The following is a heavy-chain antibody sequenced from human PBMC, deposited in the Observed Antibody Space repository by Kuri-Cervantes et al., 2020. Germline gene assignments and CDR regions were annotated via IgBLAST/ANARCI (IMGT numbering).Heavy chain of an antibody. V-gene: IGHV3-43*01. D-gene: IGHD3-22*01. CDR1: GFTFHDYT. Sequence: GGSLRLSCAASGFTFHDYTMHWVRQVPGKGLEWVSLISRDGSSANYAESVKGRFTISRDNAKNSLYLQMDSLRVEDTALYYCARDDYFDVQQYSDDAFDIWGRGTMVTVSS. J-gene: IGHJ3*02. CDR2: ISRDGSSA. CDR3: ARDDYFDVQQYSDDAFDI.